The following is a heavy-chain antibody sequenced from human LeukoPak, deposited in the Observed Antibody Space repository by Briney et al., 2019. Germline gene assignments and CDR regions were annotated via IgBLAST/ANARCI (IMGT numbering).Heavy chain of an antibody. CDR2: IYHTGNT. J-gene: IGHJ2*01. CDR3: ARQGGGSPPYWYFDL. V-gene: IGHV4-30-2*01. D-gene: IGHD1-26*01. Sequence: KPSETLSLTCTVSVGYIYSGGYYWSWIRQPPGKDLEWIGYIYHTGNTYYNPSLKSRVTISVDRSKNQFSLTLSSVTAADTAVYYCARQGGGSPPYWYFDLWGRGTLVTVSS. CDR1: VGYIYSGGYY.